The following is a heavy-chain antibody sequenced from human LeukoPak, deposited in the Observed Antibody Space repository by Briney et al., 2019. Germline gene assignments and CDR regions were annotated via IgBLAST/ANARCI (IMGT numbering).Heavy chain of an antibody. CDR1: GFTFSSYS. Sequence: PGGSLRLSCAASGFTFSSYSMNWVRQAPGKGLEWVSYISSSSSTIYYADSVKGRFTISRDNAKNTLYLQMNSLRAEDTAVYYCGRDGKVEQLVLARWGQGSLVTVSS. D-gene: IGHD6-13*01. CDR2: ISSSSSTI. J-gene: IGHJ4*02. V-gene: IGHV3-48*04. CDR3: GRDGKVEQLVLAR.